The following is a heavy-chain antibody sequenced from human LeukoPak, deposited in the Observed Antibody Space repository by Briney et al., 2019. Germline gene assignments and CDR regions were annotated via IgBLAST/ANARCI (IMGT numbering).Heavy chain of an antibody. CDR3: ARGRWSSSFFDY. CDR2: INHSGST. V-gene: IGHV4-34*01. D-gene: IGHD6-13*01. CDR1: GGSFSGYY. Sequence: PSETLSLTCAVYGGSFSGYYWSWIRQPPGKGLEWIGEINHSGSTNYNPSLKRRVTISVNTSKNQFSLKLSSGTAADTAVYYCARGRWSSSFFDYWGQGTLVTVSS. J-gene: IGHJ4*02.